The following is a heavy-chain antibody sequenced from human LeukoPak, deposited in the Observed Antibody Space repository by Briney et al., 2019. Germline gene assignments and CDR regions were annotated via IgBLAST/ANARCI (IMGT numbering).Heavy chain of an antibody. CDR1: GYTFTGYY. Sequence: GASVKVSCKASGYTFTGYYMHWVRQAPGQGLEWMGWINPNSGGTNYAKKFQGRVTMTRDTSISTAYMELSRLRSDDTAVYYCASSFASGYRYYYYYMDVWGKGTTVTVSS. CDR2: INPNSGGT. CDR3: ASSFASGYRYYYYYMDV. D-gene: IGHD6-25*01. J-gene: IGHJ6*03. V-gene: IGHV1-2*02.